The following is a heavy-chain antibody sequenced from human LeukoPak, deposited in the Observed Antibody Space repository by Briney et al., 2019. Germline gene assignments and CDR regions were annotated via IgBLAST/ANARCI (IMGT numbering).Heavy chain of an antibody. CDR3: TGSVAYCGGDCRLGDY. CDR2: VNTVDTT. V-gene: IGHV3-66*01. CDR1: GFTVSDNY. D-gene: IGHD2-21*02. J-gene: IGHJ4*02. Sequence: GGSLRLSCAASGFTVSDNYMGWVRQAPAKGLEWVSVVNTVDTTYYADSVRGRFTISRDNSENTLYLQMNSLRVEDTAVYYCTGSVAYCGGDCRLGDYWGQGTLVTVSS.